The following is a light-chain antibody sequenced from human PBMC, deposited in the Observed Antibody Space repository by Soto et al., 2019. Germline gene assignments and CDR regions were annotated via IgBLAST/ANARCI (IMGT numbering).Light chain of an antibody. CDR3: QQRSSWPQT. J-gene: IGKJ1*01. Sequence: EIVTTQSPATLSLSPGVRATLSCRASQSVSTYLAWYQQRPGQAPRLLIYDASNRATGIPARFSGSGSGTDFTLTISSLEPEDFAVYYCQQRSSWPQTFGQGTKVDIK. CDR2: DAS. CDR1: QSVSTY. V-gene: IGKV3-11*01.